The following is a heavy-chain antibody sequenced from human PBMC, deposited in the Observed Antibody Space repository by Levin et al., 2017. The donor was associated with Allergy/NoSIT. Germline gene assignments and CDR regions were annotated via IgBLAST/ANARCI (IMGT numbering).Heavy chain of an antibody. CDR1: GGSISSGGYS. CDR3: ARVAGYSYGYYFDY. Sequence: SETLSLTCAVSGGSISSGGYSWSLIRQPPGKGLEWIGNIYLSGSTNDNPSLKSRVTMSVDRSKNQFSLKLGYVTAADTAVYYCARVAGYSYGYYFDYWGPGTLVTVSS. D-gene: IGHD5-18*01. V-gene: IGHV4-30-2*01. CDR2: IYLSGST. J-gene: IGHJ4*02.